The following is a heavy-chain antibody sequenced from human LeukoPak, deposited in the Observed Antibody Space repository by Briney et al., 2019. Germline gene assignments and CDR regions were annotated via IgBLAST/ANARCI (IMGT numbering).Heavy chain of an antibody. V-gene: IGHV4-38-2*02. Sequence: SETLSLTCIVSNYSISSDYYWGWIRQPPGKGLEWIGSIHHSGRTYYNPSLKSLVTISVDTSKKQISLKLSSVTAADTAVYYCARYAHYAFWSGYYDYYMDVWGKGTTVTVSS. CDR2: IHHSGRT. D-gene: IGHD3-3*01. J-gene: IGHJ6*03. CDR3: ARYAHYAFWSGYYDYYMDV. CDR1: NYSISSDYY.